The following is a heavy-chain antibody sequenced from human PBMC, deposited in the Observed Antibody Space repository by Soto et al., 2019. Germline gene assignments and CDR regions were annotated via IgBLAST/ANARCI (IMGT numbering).Heavy chain of an antibody. CDR3: AGAPQTVAGAGIWY. J-gene: IGHJ4*02. V-gene: IGHV1-18*04. D-gene: IGHD6-13*01. CDR2: ISGYNGDT. Sequence: QVQLVQSGAEVKKPGASVKVSCKASGYTFTSYGISWVRQAPGQGLEWMGWISGYNGDTNYAQKLQGRVTMTTDTSTNTDYRELRSLRADDAAGYYCAGAPQTVAGAGIWYWGQGTLVTVSS. CDR1: GYTFTSYG.